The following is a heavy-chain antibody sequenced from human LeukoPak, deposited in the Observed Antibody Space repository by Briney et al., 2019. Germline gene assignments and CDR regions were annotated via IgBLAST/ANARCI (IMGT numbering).Heavy chain of an antibody. Sequence: PSETLSLTCAVSGYSISSGYYWGWIRQPPGKGLEWIGSIYHRGSTYYNPSLKSRVTISVDTSKNQFSLKLSSVTAADTAVYYCARQPGVVWGSYRSDFDYWGQGTLVTVSS. CDR3: ARQPGVVWGSYRSDFDY. CDR2: IYHRGST. J-gene: IGHJ4*02. CDR1: GYSISSGYY. D-gene: IGHD3-16*02. V-gene: IGHV4-38-2*01.